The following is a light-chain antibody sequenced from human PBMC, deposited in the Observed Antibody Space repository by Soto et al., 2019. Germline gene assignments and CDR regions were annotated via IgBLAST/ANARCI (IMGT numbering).Light chain of an antibody. CDR1: QSVSSN. J-gene: IGKJ4*01. V-gene: IGKV3-15*01. Sequence: EIVMTQSPATLSVSPGERATLSCRASQSVSSNLAWYQQKPGQAPRLLIYGASTRATGIPARFSGSGSGTEFTPTISSLQSEDFAVYYCQKYNNGPPKLTFGGGTKGEIK. CDR3: QKYNNGPPKLT. CDR2: GAS.